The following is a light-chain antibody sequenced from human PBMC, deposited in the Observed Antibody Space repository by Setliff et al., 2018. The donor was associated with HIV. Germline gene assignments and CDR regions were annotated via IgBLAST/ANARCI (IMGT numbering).Light chain of an antibody. CDR3: CSFAGSNTYV. Sequence: LTQPASVSGPPGQSITIFCTGTSSDVGGYNLVSWYQHHPDKDPQLIIYEVRERPSGVSNRFSGSKSGNTASLTISGLQAEDEADYYCCSFAGSNTYVFGPGTKVTVL. CDR2: EVR. J-gene: IGLJ1*01. CDR1: SSDVGGYNL. V-gene: IGLV2-23*02.